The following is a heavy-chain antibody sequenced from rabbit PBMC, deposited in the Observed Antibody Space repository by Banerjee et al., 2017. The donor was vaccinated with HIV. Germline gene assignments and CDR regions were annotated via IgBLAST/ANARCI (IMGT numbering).Heavy chain of an antibody. Sequence: QEQLVESGGGLVQPGGSLKLSCKASGFDLSSNYYMCWVRQAPGKGLELIACIYTSSGNTWYASGAKGRFTISRSTSLNTVDLQVSSLTVADTATYFCARDHAAGDGGYGYDLWGPGTLVTVS. CDR3: ARDHAAGDGGYGYDL. CDR1: GFDLSSNYY. CDR2: IYTSSGNT. V-gene: IGHV1S43*01. J-gene: IGHJ4*01. D-gene: IGHD6-1*01.